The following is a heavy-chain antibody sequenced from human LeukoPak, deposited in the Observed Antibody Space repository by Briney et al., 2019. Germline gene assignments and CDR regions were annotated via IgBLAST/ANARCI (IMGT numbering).Heavy chain of an antibody. Sequence: GESLKISCKGSGYSFTTYWIAWVRQMPGKGLEWMAIIYPGNSDTRYSPSFQGQVTISADKSISTAYLQWSSLKASDTAMYYCARHSAVRVTSAGYIDYWGQGTLVTVSS. D-gene: IGHD5-12*01. CDR1: GYSFTTYW. J-gene: IGHJ4*02. CDR3: ARHSAVRVTSAGYIDY. V-gene: IGHV5-51*01. CDR2: IYPGNSDT.